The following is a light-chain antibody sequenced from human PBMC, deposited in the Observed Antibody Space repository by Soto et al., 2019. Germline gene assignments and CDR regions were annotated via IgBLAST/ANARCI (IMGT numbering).Light chain of an antibody. CDR2: DAS. Sequence: GDKATITCRATQRISSWLAWYQKKPVKAPKLLIYDASSLESGVPSRFSGSGSGTEFTLTISSLQPDDFATYYCQQYSSYWTFGQGTKVEIK. J-gene: IGKJ1*01. CDR1: QRISSW. CDR3: QQYSSYWT. V-gene: IGKV1-5*01.